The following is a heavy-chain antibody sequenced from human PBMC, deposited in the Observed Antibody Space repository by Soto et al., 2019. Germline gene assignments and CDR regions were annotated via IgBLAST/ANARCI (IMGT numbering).Heavy chain of an antibody. V-gene: IGHV3-11*06. J-gene: IGHJ6*02. Sequence: GGSLRLSCAASRFTFSDYYMSWIRQAPGKGLEWVSYISSSSTYTNYADSVKGRFTISRDNAKNSLYLQMNSLRAEDTAVYYCARGQGYNFCSGTMDVWGQGTTVTVSS. CDR1: RFTFSDYY. CDR2: ISSSSTYT. CDR3: ARGQGYNFCSGTMDV. D-gene: IGHD3-3*01.